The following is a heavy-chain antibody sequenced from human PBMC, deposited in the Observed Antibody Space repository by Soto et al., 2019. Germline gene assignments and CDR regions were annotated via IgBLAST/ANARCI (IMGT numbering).Heavy chain of an antibody. CDR1: GVSLSRNF. CDR2: IQDGHNT. Sequence: PSGTLSLTCTVSGVSLSRNFWSWLRQPPGKEPEWLAYIQDGHNTRYNPSFMRRVFVSLDASESHFSLNLSSVTAADTAGDYCARTVFGGFDYWGKGILVTVAS. D-gene: IGHD3-10*02. J-gene: IGHJ4*02. V-gene: IGHV4-59*01. CDR3: ARTVFGGFDY.